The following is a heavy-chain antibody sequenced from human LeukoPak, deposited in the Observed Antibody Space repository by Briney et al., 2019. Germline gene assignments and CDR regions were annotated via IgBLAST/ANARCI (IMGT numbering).Heavy chain of an antibody. J-gene: IGHJ4*02. CDR3: AKVVSDIAATSIFDY. CDR1: GFTFSSYG. CDR2: ISYDGSNK. Sequence: GGSLRLSCAASGFTFSSYGMHWVRQAPGKGLEWVAVISYDGSNKYYADSVKGRFTISRDNSKNTLYLQMNSLRAEDTAVYYCAKVVSDIAATSIFDYWGQGTLVTVSS. D-gene: IGHD5-12*01. V-gene: IGHV3-30*18.